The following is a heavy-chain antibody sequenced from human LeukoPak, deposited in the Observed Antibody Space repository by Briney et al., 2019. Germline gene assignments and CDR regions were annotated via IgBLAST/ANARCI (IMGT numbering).Heavy chain of an antibody. Sequence: SETLSLTCAVYGGSFSGYYWSWIRQPPGKGLEWIGYIYYSGSTNYNPSLKSRVTISVDTSKNQFSLKLSSVTAADTAVYYCARSGWDYDFWSGYYTNGNWFDPWGQGTLVTVSS. CDR3: ARSGWDYDFWSGYYTNGNWFDP. J-gene: IGHJ5*02. CDR2: IYYSGST. V-gene: IGHV4-59*08. D-gene: IGHD3-3*01. CDR1: GGSFSGYY.